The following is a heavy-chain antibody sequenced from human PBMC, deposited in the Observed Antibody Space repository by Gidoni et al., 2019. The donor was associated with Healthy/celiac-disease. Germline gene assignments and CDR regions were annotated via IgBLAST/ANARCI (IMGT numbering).Heavy chain of an antibody. Sequence: QVQLVESGGGVVQPRRSLRLSCAASGFTFSSYAMHWVRQAPGKGLEWVAVISYDGSNKYYADSVKGRFTISRDNSKNTLYLQMNSLRAEDTAVYYCAREDVVVVAATVRIFDYWGQGTLVTVSS. CDR3: AREDVVVVAATVRIFDY. J-gene: IGHJ4*02. V-gene: IGHV3-30-3*01. D-gene: IGHD2-15*01. CDR1: GFTFSSYA. CDR2: ISYDGSNK.